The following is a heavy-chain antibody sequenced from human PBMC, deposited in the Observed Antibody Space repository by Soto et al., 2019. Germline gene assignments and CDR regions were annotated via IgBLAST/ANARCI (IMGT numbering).Heavy chain of an antibody. Sequence: PSETLSLTCAVYGGSFSGYYWSWIRQPPGKGLEWIGEINHSGSTNYNPSLKSRATISVDTSKNQFSLKLSSVTAAATAVYYCARGVTYSSGWRPIRGGMDVWGQGTTVTVSS. D-gene: IGHD6-19*01. J-gene: IGHJ6*02. CDR1: GGSFSGYY. V-gene: IGHV4-34*01. CDR2: INHSGST. CDR3: ARGVTYSSGWRPIRGGMDV.